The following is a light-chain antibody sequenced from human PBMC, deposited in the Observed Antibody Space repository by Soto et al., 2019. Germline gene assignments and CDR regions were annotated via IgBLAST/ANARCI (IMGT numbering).Light chain of an antibody. Sequence: EIVLTQSPATLSLSPGERATLSCRASQRVSSYLAWYQQKAGQAPRLLIYEASNRATGIPARFSGSGSGTDFTLTISSLEHEDFVVYYCQQRSNWPLTFGGGTKVEIK. J-gene: IGKJ4*01. CDR3: QQRSNWPLT. CDR2: EAS. V-gene: IGKV3-11*01. CDR1: QRVSSY.